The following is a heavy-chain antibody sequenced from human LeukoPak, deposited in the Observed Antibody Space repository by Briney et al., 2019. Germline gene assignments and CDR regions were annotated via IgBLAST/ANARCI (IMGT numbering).Heavy chain of an antibody. CDR2: IRYDGSNK. CDR3: AIFRPPGVLLWFGEFDY. D-gene: IGHD3-10*01. J-gene: IGHJ4*02. CDR1: GFTFSSYG. V-gene: IGHV3-30*02. Sequence: PGGSLRLSYAASGFTFSSYGMHWVRQAPGKGLEWVAFIRYDGSNKYYADSVKGRFTISRDNSKNTLYLQMKSLRAEDTAVYYCAIFRPPGVLLWFGEFDYWGQGTLVTVSS.